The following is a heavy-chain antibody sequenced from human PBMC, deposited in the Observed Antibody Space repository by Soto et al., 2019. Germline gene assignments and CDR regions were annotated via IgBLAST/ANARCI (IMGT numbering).Heavy chain of an antibody. CDR2: ISSASSYT. D-gene: IGHD3-10*01. V-gene: IGHV3-21*01. Sequence: PGGSLRLSCAASGFTFNDYSMNWVRQAPGKGLEWVSSISSASSYTYYADSLKGRFTISRDNAKDPLFLQMNSLRAEDTAVYYCARVKSGSVAGLRSPADYWGQGTLVTVSS. CDR3: ARVKSGSVAGLRSPADY. J-gene: IGHJ4*02. CDR1: GFTFNDYS.